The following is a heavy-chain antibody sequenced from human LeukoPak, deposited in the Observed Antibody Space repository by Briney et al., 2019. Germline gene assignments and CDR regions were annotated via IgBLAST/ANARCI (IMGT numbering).Heavy chain of an antibody. CDR3: AKDRGNYYDTPRFDP. Sequence: GGCLRLSCAASGFTFSTYAMSWVRQAPGKGLEWVSSISTSGGSTYYADSVKGRFTISRDNSKKTLYLQMNSLRAEDTAVYYCAKDRGNYYDTPRFDPWGQGTLVTVSS. J-gene: IGHJ5*02. V-gene: IGHV3-23*01. CDR1: GFTFSTYA. D-gene: IGHD3-22*01. CDR2: ISTSGGST.